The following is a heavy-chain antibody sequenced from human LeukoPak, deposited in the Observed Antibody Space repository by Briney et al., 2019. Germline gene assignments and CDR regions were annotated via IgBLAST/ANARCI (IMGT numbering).Heavy chain of an antibody. J-gene: IGHJ4*02. CDR3: ARLAYTYGSLDY. D-gene: IGHD5-18*01. Sequence: GGSLRLSCAASGFTFSSYAMSWVRQAPGKGLEWVSAISGSGGSTYYADSVKGRFTISRDNSTNTLYLQMNSLRVEDTAAYYCARLAYTYGSLDYWGQGTLVTVSS. CDR1: GFTFSSYA. V-gene: IGHV3-23*01. CDR2: ISGSGGST.